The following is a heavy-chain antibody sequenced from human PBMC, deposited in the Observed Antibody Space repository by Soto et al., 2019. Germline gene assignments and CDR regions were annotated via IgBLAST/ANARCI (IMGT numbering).Heavy chain of an antibody. V-gene: IGHV3-15*07. CDR1: GFTFSNAW. CDR3: IVRYPYYFDY. CDR2: IKSKTDGGTT. Sequence: EVQLVESGGGLVKPGGSLRLSCAASGFTFSNAWMNWVRQAPGKGLEWVGRIKSKTDGGTTDYASPVKGRFTISSDDSKPTLYLQMNSLKTEVTAVYYCIVRYPYYFDYWGQGTLVTVSS. D-gene: IGHD2-21*01. J-gene: IGHJ4*02.